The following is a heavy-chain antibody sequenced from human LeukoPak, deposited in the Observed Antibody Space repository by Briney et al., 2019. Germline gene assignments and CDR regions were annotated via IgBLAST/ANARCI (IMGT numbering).Heavy chain of an antibody. CDR1: GGSISSGDYY. V-gene: IGHV4-30-4*01. Sequence: SETLSLTCTVSGGSISSGDYYWSWIRQPPGKGLEWIGYIYYSGSTYYNPFLKSRVTISVDTSKNQFSLKLSSVTAADMAVYYCARFYSSSDNWFDPWGQGTLVTVSS. CDR2: IYYSGST. CDR3: ARFYSSSDNWFDP. J-gene: IGHJ5*02. D-gene: IGHD6-13*01.